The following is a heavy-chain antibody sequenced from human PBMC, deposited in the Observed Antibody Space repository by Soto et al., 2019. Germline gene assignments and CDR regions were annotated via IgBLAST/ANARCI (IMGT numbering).Heavy chain of an antibody. CDR1: GDTFSFYT. CDR2: VNPILAMS. CDR3: ATSYGSASSPCDY. D-gene: IGHD3-10*01. J-gene: IGHJ4*02. V-gene: IGHV1-69*02. Sequence: QVQLVQSGAEVKKPGSSVKVSCKASGDTFSFYTLNWVRQAPGQGFEWVGRVNPILAMSSSAHKFQGRVSMFAYKSTGTAYMELRSLRSDDPAVYYGATSYGSASSPCDYWGQGTLVTVSS.